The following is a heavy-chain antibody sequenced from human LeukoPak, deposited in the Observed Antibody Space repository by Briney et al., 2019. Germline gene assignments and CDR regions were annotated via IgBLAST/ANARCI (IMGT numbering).Heavy chain of an antibody. CDR3: AKDGALGYSGGWLPN. D-gene: IGHD6-19*01. J-gene: IGHJ4*02. Sequence: GGSLRLSCAASGFTFDDYAMHWVRQAPGKGLEWVSGISWNSGSIGYADSVKGRFTISRDNAKNSLYLQMNSLRAEDTALYYCAKDGALGYSGGWLPNWGQGTLVTVSS. CDR1: GFTFDDYA. V-gene: IGHV3-9*01. CDR2: ISWNSGSI.